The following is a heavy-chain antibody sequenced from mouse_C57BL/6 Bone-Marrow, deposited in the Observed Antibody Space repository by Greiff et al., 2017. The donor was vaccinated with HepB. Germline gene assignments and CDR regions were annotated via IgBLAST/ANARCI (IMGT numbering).Heavy chain of an antibody. J-gene: IGHJ3*01. CDR2: IDPSDSYT. CDR3: ARVGSNFRFAY. D-gene: IGHD2-5*01. V-gene: IGHV1-50*01. CDR1: GYTFTSYW. Sequence: VQLQQPGAELVKPGASVKLSCKASGYTFTSYWMQWVKQRPGQGLEWIGEIDPSDSYTNYNQKFKGKATLTVDTSSSTAYMQLSSLTSEDSAVYYCARVGSNFRFAYWGQGTLVTVSA.